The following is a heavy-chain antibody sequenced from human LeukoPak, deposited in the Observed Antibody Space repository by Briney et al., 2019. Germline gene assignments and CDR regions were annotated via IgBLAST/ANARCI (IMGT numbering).Heavy chain of an antibody. CDR1: SDSIINYY. CDR2: IYGSGST. Sequence: PSETLSLTCTVSSDSIINYYWNWIRQPPGKGLEWIGLIYGSGSTNYNPSLKSRVTISADTSKNQFSLKLNSVTAADTAVYYCARGDFYDTSSPFDYWGQGTLVTVSS. CDR3: ARGDFYDTSSPFDY. V-gene: IGHV4-59*01. D-gene: IGHD3-22*01. J-gene: IGHJ4*02.